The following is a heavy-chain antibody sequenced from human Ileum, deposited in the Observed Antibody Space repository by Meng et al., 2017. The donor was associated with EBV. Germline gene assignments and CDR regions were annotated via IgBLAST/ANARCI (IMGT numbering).Heavy chain of an antibody. CDR3: AKNGEKYFEY. CDR1: GGSISVINW. CDR2: MSDSGIT. V-gene: IGHV4-4*02. Sequence: QVQRKRPGPGLVNPSGTLSLTCAVSGGSISVINWWSWVRQSPEKGLEWIGEMSDSGITHYNPSLKSRVTISADKSNNQFSLKLTSVTSADTAVYFCAKNGEKYFEYWGQGTLVTVSS. J-gene: IGHJ4*02.